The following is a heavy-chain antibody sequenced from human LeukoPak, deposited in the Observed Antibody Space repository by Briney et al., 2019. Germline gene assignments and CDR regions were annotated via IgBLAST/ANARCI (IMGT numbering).Heavy chain of an antibody. CDR1: GGTFSSYA. J-gene: IGHJ4*02. V-gene: IGHV1-69*05. CDR3: ARQYDILTGHLDY. Sequence: SVKVSCKASGGTFSSYAISWVRQAPGQGLKWMGRIIPIFGTANYAQKFQGRVTITTDESTSTAYMELGSLRSEDTAVYYCARQYDILTGHLDYWGQGTLVTVSS. CDR2: IIPIFGTA. D-gene: IGHD3-9*01.